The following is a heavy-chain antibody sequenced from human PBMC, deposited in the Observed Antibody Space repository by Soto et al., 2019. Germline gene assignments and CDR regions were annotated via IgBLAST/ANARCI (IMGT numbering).Heavy chain of an antibody. CDR2: ISGSGTTI. D-gene: IGHD4-17*01. Sequence: EVQLVESGGGFVQPGGSLRLSCAASGFSLRGYSMIWVRQAPGKGLEWVSYISGSGTTIYYADSVKGRFTISRDKAKNSVYLQMNSLGDEDTAVYYCARGAGYGDYGGYWGQGTLVTVSS. CDR1: GFSLRGYS. J-gene: IGHJ4*02. V-gene: IGHV3-48*02. CDR3: ARGAGYGDYGGY.